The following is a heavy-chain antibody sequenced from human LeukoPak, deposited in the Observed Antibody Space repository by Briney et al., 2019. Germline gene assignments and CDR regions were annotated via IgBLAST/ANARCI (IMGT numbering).Heavy chain of an antibody. CDR3: VRHDGRGGATMGTFDS. V-gene: IGHV4-39*01. CDR2: VYYGRTT. CDR1: AGSFISSSHH. D-gene: IGHD5-12*01. J-gene: IGHJ5*01. Sequence: SETLSLTCTVSAGSFISSSHHWGWIRQSPGKGLEWIGTVYYGRTTYYNPSLDGRVTISLDTSANHFSLQLNSVTAADTAVYYCVRHDGRGGATMGTFDSWGQGSLVTVSS.